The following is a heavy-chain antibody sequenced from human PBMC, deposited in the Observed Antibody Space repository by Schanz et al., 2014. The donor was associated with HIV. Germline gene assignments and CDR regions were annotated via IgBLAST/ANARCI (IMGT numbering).Heavy chain of an antibody. CDR2: INPNSGGT. Sequence: QVQLVQSGTEVKKPGASVTVSCKASGYTFTNYAINWVRQAPGQGLEWMGWINPNSGGTNYAQKFQGRVTMTRDTSISTAYMELSRLRSDDTAVYYCARVGRAYYYDSSGGIDYWGQGTLVTVSS. V-gene: IGHV1-2*02. J-gene: IGHJ4*02. CDR1: GYTFTNYA. D-gene: IGHD3-22*01. CDR3: ARVGRAYYYDSSGGIDY.